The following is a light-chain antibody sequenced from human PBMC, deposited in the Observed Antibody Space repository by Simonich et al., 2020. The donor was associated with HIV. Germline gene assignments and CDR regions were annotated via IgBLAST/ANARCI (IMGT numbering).Light chain of an antibody. CDR1: QSVSSSY. Sequence: EIVLTQSPGTLSLSPGERATLSCRAGQSVSSSYLAWYQQKPGLAPRLLIYDASNRATGIPARFSGSGSGTDFTLTISRLEPEDFAVYYCQQYGSSPPYTFGQGTKLEIK. CDR3: QQYGSSPPYT. CDR2: DAS. J-gene: IGKJ2*01. V-gene: IGKV3D-20*01.